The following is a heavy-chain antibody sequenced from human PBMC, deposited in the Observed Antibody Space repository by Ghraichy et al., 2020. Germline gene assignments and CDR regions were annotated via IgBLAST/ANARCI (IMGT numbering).Heavy chain of an antibody. CDR2: IYYSGST. CDR1: GGSISSSTYC. V-gene: IGHV4-39*01. Sequence: ESLNISCTVSGGSISSSTYCWGWIRQPPGKGLEWIGSIYYSGSTYYNPSLKSRVTISVDTSKNRFSLELSSVSAADTAVYYCATQYQLLSDAFDIWGQGTMVTVSS. J-gene: IGHJ3*02. CDR3: ATQYQLLSDAFDI. D-gene: IGHD2-2*01.